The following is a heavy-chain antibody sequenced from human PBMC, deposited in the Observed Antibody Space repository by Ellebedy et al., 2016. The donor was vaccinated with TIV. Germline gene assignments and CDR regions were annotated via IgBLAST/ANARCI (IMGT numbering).Heavy chain of an antibody. CDR1: GFTFSSYS. CDR2: ISSSSSYI. J-gene: IGHJ6*03. V-gene: IGHV3-21*01. CDR3: ARGGYSSSSYYYYYYMDG. D-gene: IGHD6-6*01. Sequence: GESLKISXAASGFTFSSYSMNWVRQAPGKGLEWVSSISSSSSYIYYADSVKGRFTISRDNAKNSLYLQMNSLRAEDTAVYYCARGGYSSSSYYYYYYMDGWGKGTTVTVSS.